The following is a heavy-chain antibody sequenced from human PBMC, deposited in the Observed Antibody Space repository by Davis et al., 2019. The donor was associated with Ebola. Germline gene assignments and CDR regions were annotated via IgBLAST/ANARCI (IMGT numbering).Heavy chain of an antibody. J-gene: IGHJ6*02. Sequence: SGPTLVKPTQTLTLTCTFSGFSLTTRGVGVGWIRQSPGKAPEWLALIYWDDDKRYSPSLKSRLPITKDTSKNQVVLTMTNMDPVDTATYYCAHSTYYYDSSGYYQYYYYGMDVWGQGTTVTVSS. CDR1: GFSLTTRGVG. CDR2: IYWDDDK. D-gene: IGHD3-22*01. CDR3: AHSTYYYDSSGYYQYYYYGMDV. V-gene: IGHV2-5*02.